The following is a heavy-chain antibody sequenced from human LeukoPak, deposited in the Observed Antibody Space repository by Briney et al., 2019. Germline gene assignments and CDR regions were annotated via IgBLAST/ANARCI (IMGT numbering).Heavy chain of an antibody. Sequence: SETLSLTCTVPGGSISSYYWSWIRQPAGKGLEWIGRIYTSGSTNYNPSLKSRVTMSVDTSKNQFSLKLSSVTAADTAVYYCARLDIVVVPAAAGYAFDIRGQGTMVTVSS. V-gene: IGHV4-4*07. CDR1: GGSISSYY. D-gene: IGHD2-2*01. CDR3: ARLDIVVVPAAAGYAFDI. J-gene: IGHJ3*02. CDR2: IYTSGST.